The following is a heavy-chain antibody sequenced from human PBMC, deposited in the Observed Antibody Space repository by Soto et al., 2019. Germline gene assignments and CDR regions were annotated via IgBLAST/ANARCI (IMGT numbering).Heavy chain of an antibody. CDR1: GGSISSNNW. V-gene: IGHV4-4*02. CDR2: IYPSWST. CDR3: ARRPLFDY. J-gene: IGHJ4*02. Sequence: QVQLQESGPGLVKPSGTLSLTCAVSGGSISSNNWWSWVRQSPGKGLEWIAEIYPSWSTNYNPALKSRVTISVDKSKSQFSLRLSSVTAADTAIYYCARRPLFDYWGQGALVPVSS.